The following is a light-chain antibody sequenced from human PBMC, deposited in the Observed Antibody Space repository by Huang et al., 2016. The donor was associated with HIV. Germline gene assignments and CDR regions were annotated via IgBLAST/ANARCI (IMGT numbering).Light chain of an antibody. Sequence: DIQMTQSPSSLSASVGDRVTITCRASQGISNYLAWYHQKPGKVPKLLIYAASTLQSGVPSRFSGSGSGTDFTLTISSLQPEDVATYYCQKYNSALTFGGGTKVEIK. J-gene: IGKJ4*01. V-gene: IGKV1-27*01. CDR3: QKYNSALT. CDR2: AAS. CDR1: QGISNY.